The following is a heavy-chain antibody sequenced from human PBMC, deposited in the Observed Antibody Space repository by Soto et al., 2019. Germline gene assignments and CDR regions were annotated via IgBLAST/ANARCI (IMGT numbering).Heavy chain of an antibody. CDR1: GFTFSSYG. V-gene: IGHV3-30*18. CDR2: ISYDGSNK. CDR3: AKDRVGHIVVVTATPFDP. D-gene: IGHD2-21*02. Sequence: QVQVVESGGGVVQPGRSLRLSCAASGFTFSSYGMHWVRQAPGKGLEWVAVISYDGSNKYYADSVKGRFTISRDNSKNTLYLQMNSLRAEDTAVYYCAKDRVGHIVVVTATPFDPWGQGTLVTVSS. J-gene: IGHJ5*02.